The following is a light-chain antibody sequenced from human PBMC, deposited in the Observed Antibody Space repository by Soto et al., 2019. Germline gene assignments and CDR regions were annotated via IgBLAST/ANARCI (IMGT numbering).Light chain of an antibody. V-gene: IGKV1-12*01. Sequence: DIQVTQSPPSMAASVGDRVTITCRASQYIGNWMTWYQQKPGKAPKLLIYCASTLVRGVPSRFSGSGAGTEFSLTISGLQPEDSLTYYCQQDKSFPITFGQGTRVDIK. CDR1: QYIGNW. CDR3: QQDKSFPIT. J-gene: IGKJ5*01. CDR2: CAS.